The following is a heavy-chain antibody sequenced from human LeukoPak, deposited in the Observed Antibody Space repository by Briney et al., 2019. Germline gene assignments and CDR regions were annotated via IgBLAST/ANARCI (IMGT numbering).Heavy chain of an antibody. CDR3: ARGLYDFWSGYYYYYYMDV. Sequence: MTSGTLSLTCTVSGGSISSYYWSWIRQPPGKGLEWIGYIYYSGSTNYNPSLKSRVTISVDTSKNQFSLKLSSVTAADTAVYYCARGLYDFWSGYYYYYYMDVWGKGTTVTVSS. V-gene: IGHV4-59*01. D-gene: IGHD3-3*01. CDR2: IYYSGST. J-gene: IGHJ6*03. CDR1: GGSISSYY.